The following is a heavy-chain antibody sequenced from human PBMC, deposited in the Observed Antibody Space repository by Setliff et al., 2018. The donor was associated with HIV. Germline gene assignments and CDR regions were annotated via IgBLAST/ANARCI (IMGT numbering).Heavy chain of an antibody. V-gene: IGHV3-74*01. J-gene: IGHJ4*02. Sequence: PGGSLRLSCAASGFTLSDHWMHWVRQAPEKGLEWVSSVTSDGSNSDYADSVKCRLTISRENAKNSLFLQMNSLRAGDTAVYYCAGAMVRGLTVFDYWGRGILVTVSS. CDR3: AGAMVRGLTVFDY. D-gene: IGHD3-10*01. CDR2: VTSDGSNS. CDR1: GFTLSDHW.